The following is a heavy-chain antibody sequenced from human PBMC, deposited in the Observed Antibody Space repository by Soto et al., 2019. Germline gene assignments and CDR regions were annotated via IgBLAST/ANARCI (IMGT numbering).Heavy chain of an antibody. V-gene: IGHV3-30*18. CDR1: GFTFSSYG. D-gene: IGHD2-2*01. Sequence: GGSLRLSCAASGFTFSSYGMHWVRQAPGKGLEWVAVISYDGSNKYYADSVKGRFTISRDNSKNTLYLQMNSLRAEDTAVYYCAKDWGDIVVVPAAIIPYFDYWGQGTLVTVSS. CDR2: ISYDGSNK. CDR3: AKDWGDIVVVPAAIIPYFDY. J-gene: IGHJ4*02.